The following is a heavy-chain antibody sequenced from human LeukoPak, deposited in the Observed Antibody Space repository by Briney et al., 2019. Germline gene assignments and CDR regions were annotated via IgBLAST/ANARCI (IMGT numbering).Heavy chain of an antibody. V-gene: IGHV1-3*01. Sequence: GASVKVSCKASGYTFTSYAMHWVRQAPGQRLGWMGWINAGNGNTKYSQKFQGRVTITRDTSASTAYMELSSLRSEDTAVYYCARLFRYFDWLSLGYWGQGTLVTVSS. J-gene: IGHJ4*02. CDR1: GYTFTSYA. CDR2: INAGNGNT. CDR3: ARLFRYFDWLSLGY. D-gene: IGHD3-9*01.